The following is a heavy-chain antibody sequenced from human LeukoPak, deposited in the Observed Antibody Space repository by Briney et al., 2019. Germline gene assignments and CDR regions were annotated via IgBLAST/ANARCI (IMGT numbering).Heavy chain of an antibody. J-gene: IGHJ6*03. V-gene: IGHV1-2*02. CDR3: ARSVGYSGYAHYYMDV. Sequence: GASVKVSCKASGYTFTGYYMHWVRQAPGQGLEWMGWINPNSGGTNYAQKFQGRVTMTRDTSISTAYMELSRLRSDDTAVYYCARSVGYSGYAHYYMDVWGKGTTVTVSS. CDR2: INPNSGGT. CDR1: GYTFTGYY. D-gene: IGHD5-12*01.